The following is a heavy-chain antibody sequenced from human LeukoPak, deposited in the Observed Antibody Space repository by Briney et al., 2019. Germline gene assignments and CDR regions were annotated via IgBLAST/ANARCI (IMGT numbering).Heavy chain of an antibody. CDR2: INPRGGST. D-gene: IGHD6-19*01. CDR1: GYTFTSYY. Sequence: ASVKVSCKASGYTFTSYYMHWVRQAPGQGLEWTGIINPRGGSTSYAQKFQGRVTVTRDTSTSTVYMELSSLRSEDTAVYYCARDHLYSSGEFYLDYWGQGTLVTVSS. V-gene: IGHV1-46*01. J-gene: IGHJ4*02. CDR3: ARDHLYSSGEFYLDY.